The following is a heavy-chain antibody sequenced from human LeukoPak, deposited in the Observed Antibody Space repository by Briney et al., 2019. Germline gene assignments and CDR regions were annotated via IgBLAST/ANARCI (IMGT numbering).Heavy chain of an antibody. CDR1: GGSFSGYY. D-gene: IGHD2-21*02. J-gene: IGHJ4*02. Sequence: PSETLSLTCAVYGGSFSGYYWSWIRQPPGKGLEWIGEINHSGSTNYNPSLKSRVTIPVDTSKNQFSLKLSSVTAADTAVYYCARGSESGGDIPPYYFDYWGQGTLVTVSS. CDR2: INHSGST. CDR3: ARGSESGGDIPPYYFDY. V-gene: IGHV4-34*01.